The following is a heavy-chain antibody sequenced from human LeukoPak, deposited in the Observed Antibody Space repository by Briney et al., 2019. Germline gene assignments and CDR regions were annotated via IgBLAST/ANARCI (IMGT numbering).Heavy chain of an antibody. J-gene: IGHJ4*02. V-gene: IGHV3-49*04. CDR1: GFTFSNAW. D-gene: IGHD5-18*01. CDR3: TRKQHGYWFWVFDY. Sequence: PGGSLRLSCAASGFTFSNAWMSWVRQAPGKGLEWVGFIRSKAYGGTTEYAASVKGRFTISRDDSKSIAYLQMNSLKTEDTAVYYCTRKQHGYWFWVFDYWGQGTLVTVSS. CDR2: IRSKAYGGTT.